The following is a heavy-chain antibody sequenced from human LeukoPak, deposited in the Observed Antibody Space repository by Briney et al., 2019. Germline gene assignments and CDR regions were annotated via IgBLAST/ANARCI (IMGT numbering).Heavy chain of an antibody. V-gene: IGHV4-39*07. CDR2: IYYSGST. CDR3: ARTTPGYSSSRYYYYYYMDV. D-gene: IGHD6-6*01. Sequence: PSETLSLTCTVSGGSISSSSYYWGWIRQPPGKGLEWIGSIYYSGSTYYNPSLKSRVTISVDTSKNQFSLKLSSVTAADTAVYYCARTTPGYSSSRYYYYYYMDVWGKGTTVTVSS. J-gene: IGHJ6*03. CDR1: GGSISSSSYY.